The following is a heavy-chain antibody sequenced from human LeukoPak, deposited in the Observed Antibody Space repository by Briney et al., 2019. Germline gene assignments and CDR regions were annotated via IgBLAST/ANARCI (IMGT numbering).Heavy chain of an antibody. CDR3: ARGGSTSYREFLYNWFDP. D-gene: IGHD3-10*01. V-gene: IGHV4-34*01. CDR2: INHSGST. J-gene: IGHJ5*02. Sequence: SETLSLTCAVYGGSFSGYYWSWIRQPPGKGLEWIGEINHSGSTSYNPSLKSRVTISIDTSKNQFSLELSSVTAADTAVYYCARGGSTSYREFLYNWFDPWGQGTLVTVSS. CDR1: GGSFSGYY.